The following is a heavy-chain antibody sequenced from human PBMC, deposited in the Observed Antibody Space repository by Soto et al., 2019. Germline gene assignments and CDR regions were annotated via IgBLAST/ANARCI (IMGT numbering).Heavy chain of an antibody. J-gene: IGHJ4*02. CDR3: ARGAETNGWNGFGADKYYFDF. CDR1: GYTFTSYD. Sequence: ASVKVSCKAFGYTFTSYDIYWVRQATGQGLEWMGWMNPNTGNSAYAQKFQGRVTVTSDTSINTVHMELSSLRSEDTAVYYCARGAETNGWNGFGADKYYFDFWGQGTLVTVSS. CDR2: MNPNTGNS. V-gene: IGHV1-8*01. D-gene: IGHD1-1*01.